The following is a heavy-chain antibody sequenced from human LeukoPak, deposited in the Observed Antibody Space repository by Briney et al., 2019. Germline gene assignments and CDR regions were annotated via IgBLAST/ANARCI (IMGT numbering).Heavy chain of an antibody. V-gene: IGHV1-2*04. CDR1: GGTFSSYA. CDR3: AREELNRWLEPDYYYYGMDV. D-gene: IGHD6-19*01. J-gene: IGHJ6*02. CDR2: INPNSGGT. Sequence: GASVKVSCKASGGTFSSYAISWVRQAPGQGLEWMGWINPNSGGTNYAQKFQGWVTMTRDTSISTAYMELSRLRSDDTAVYYCAREELNRWLEPDYYYYGMDVWGQGTTVTVSS.